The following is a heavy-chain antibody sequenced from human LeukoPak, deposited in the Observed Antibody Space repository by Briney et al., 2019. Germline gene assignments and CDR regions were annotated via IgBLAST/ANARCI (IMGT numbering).Heavy chain of an antibody. CDR3: ARNTGDLMTFDY. J-gene: IGHJ4*02. D-gene: IGHD7-27*01. CDR1: GFTFSRYG. Sequence: GGSLRLSCGVSGFTFSRYGMHWVRQAPGKGLVWVSRISDDGTSTSNADSVKGRFTISRDNAKNTPYLQMNSLRADDTAVYYCARNTGDLMTFDYWGQGTLVTVSS. CDR2: ISDDGTST. V-gene: IGHV3-74*01.